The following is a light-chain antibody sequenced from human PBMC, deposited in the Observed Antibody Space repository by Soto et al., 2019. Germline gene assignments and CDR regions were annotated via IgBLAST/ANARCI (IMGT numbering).Light chain of an antibody. CDR2: GAS. V-gene: IGKV3-15*01. CDR3: HQYNNWPRT. Sequence: EIVMTQSPATLSLSPGERATLSCRASQSISSNLAWYQQKPGQAPRLLIYGASTRATGLPDRFSGSGSGTEFTLTISSLQSEDFAVYYCHQYNNWPRTFGQGTKVDIK. J-gene: IGKJ1*01. CDR1: QSISSN.